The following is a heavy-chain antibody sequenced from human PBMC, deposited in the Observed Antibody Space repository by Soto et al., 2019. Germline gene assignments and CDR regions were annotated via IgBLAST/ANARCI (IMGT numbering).Heavy chain of an antibody. CDR1: GFTFSSYA. D-gene: IGHD5-18*01. CDR2: ISYDGSNK. CDR3: ARDLDTAMVTGWFDP. V-gene: IGHV3-30-3*01. J-gene: IGHJ5*02. Sequence: QVQLVESGGGVVQPGRSLRLSCAASGFTFSSYAMHWVRQAPGKGLEWVAVISYDGSNKYYADSVKGRFTISRDNSKNTVYMQMNRLRAEDTAVYYCARDLDTAMVTGWFDPWGQGTPVTVSS.